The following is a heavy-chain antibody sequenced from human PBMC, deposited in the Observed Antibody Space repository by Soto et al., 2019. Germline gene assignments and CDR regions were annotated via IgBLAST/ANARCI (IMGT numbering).Heavy chain of an antibody. CDR2: INSNGGST. D-gene: IGHD5-18*01. CDR1: GFTFSSYA. CDR3: VKILHYSYRLPL. Sequence: GGSLRLSCSASGFTFSSYAMHWVRQAPGKGLEYVSAINSNGGSTYYADSVKGRFTISRDNSKNTLYLQMSSLRAEDTAVYYCVKILHYSYRLPLRGQGTLDPVSS. J-gene: IGHJ4*02. V-gene: IGHV3-64D*06.